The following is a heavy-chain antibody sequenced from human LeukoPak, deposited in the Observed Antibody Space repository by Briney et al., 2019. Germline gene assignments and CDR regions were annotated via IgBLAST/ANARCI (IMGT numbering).Heavy chain of an antibody. V-gene: IGHV3-23*01. CDR1: GFTFSSYA. D-gene: IGHD4-17*01. Sequence: GGSLRLSCAASGFTFSSYAMSWVRQAPGKGLEWVSAISGSGGSTYYADSVKGRFTISRDNSKNTLYLQMNSLRAEDRAVYYCAKDRLSHGDYGYWGQGTLVTVSS. CDR3: AKDRLSHGDYGY. CDR2: ISGSGGST. J-gene: IGHJ4*02.